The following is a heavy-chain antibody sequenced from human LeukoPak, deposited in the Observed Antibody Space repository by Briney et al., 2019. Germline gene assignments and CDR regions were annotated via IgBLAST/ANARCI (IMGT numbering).Heavy chain of an antibody. CDR1: GGSISSSSYY. Sequence: PSETLSLTCTVSGGSISSSSYYWGWIRQPPGKGLEWIGSIYYSGSTYYNPSLKSRVTISVDTSKNQFSLKLSSVTAADTAVYYCATLTSGRYRNFDYWGQGTLVTVSS. D-gene: IGHD1-26*01. CDR2: IYYSGST. CDR3: ATLTSGRYRNFDY. V-gene: IGHV4-39*01. J-gene: IGHJ4*02.